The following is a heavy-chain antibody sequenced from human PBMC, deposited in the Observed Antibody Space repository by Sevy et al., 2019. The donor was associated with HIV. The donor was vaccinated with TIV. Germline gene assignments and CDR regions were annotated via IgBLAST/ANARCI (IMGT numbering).Heavy chain of an antibody. V-gene: IGHV4-34*01. CDR3: VRFDTKIKIFGVPRGAY. J-gene: IGHJ4*02. Sequence: SETLSLTCTVYGGSFSDFYWNWIRQSPGKGLEWIGEINHREVTNYNPSLKSRATISADAFNRQFSLKLTSVTAADTAVYYCVRFDTKIKIFGVPRGAYWGPGTLVTVSS. CDR1: GGSFSDFY. CDR2: INHREVT. D-gene: IGHD3-3*01.